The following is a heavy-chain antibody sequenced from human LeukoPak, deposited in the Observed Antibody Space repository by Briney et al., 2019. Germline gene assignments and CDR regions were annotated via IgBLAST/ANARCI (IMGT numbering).Heavy chain of an antibody. J-gene: IGHJ4*02. Sequence: GGSLRLSCAASGFTFSSYSMNWVRQAPGKGLEWISYISSSSSTIYYADSVKGRFTISRDNAKNSLYLQLNSLRAEDTAVYYCARDSGWQFDYWGQGTLVTVSS. CDR1: GFTFSSYS. CDR2: ISSSSSTI. V-gene: IGHV3-48*01. CDR3: ARDSGWQFDY. D-gene: IGHD6-19*01.